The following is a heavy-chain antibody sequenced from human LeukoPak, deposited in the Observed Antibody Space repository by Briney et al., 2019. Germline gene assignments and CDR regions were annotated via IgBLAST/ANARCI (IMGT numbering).Heavy chain of an antibody. CDR2: IYCSGST. Sequence: SETLSLTCTVSGGSISSSSYYWGWIRQPPGKGLEWIGSIYCSGSTYYNPSLKSRVTISVDTSKNQFSLKLSSVTAADTAVYYCARHLYCSSTSCYFGAFDIWGQGTMVTVSS. J-gene: IGHJ3*02. CDR1: GGSISSSSYY. V-gene: IGHV4-39*01. CDR3: ARHLYCSSTSCYFGAFDI. D-gene: IGHD2-2*01.